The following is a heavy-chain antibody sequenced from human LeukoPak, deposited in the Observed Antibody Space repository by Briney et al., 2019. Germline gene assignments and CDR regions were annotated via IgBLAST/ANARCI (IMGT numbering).Heavy chain of an antibody. J-gene: IGHJ3*02. CDR2: INPNSGGT. Sequence: GASVKVSCKASGYTFTGYYMHWVRQAPGQGLEWMGWINPNSGGTNYAQKLQGRVTMTTDTSTSTAYMELRSLRSDDTAVYYCARGGSPPHAFDIWGQGTMVTVSS. D-gene: IGHD3-16*01. V-gene: IGHV1-2*02. CDR1: GYTFTGYY. CDR3: ARGGSPPHAFDI.